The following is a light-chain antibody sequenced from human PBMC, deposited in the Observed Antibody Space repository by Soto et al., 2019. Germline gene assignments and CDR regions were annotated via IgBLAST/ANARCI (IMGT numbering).Light chain of an antibody. CDR1: QSIGRF. CDR3: QQSYTTPLT. Sequence: EIQMTRPASYLSAYVGARCTLTSRATQSIGRFLNWHQQKAGKAPKVLXNLASTLRSGVPSRFSGSGSGTDFNLTINSLQPEDFETYFCQQSYTTPLTFGGGTRMEIK. J-gene: IGKJ4*01. CDR2: LAS. V-gene: IGKV1-39*01.